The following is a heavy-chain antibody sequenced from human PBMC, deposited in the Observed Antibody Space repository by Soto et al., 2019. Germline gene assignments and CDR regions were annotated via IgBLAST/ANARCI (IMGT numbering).Heavy chain of an antibody. CDR3: ASYRYFDWLFRDY. D-gene: IGHD3-9*01. CDR1: GFTFSSYW. CDR2: IKQDGSEK. V-gene: IGHV3-7*01. J-gene: IGHJ4*02. Sequence: GGSLRLSCAASGFTFSSYWMSWVRQAPGKGLEWVANIKQDGSEKYYVDSVKGRFTISRDNAKNSLYLQMNSLRAEDTAVYYCASYRYFDWLFRDYWGQGTLVTVSS.